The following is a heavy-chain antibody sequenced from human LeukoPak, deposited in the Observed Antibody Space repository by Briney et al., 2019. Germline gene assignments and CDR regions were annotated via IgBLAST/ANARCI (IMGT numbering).Heavy chain of an antibody. D-gene: IGHD3-10*01. CDR3: AKDRVVRGVMGRFDY. CDR1: GFTFSSYG. Sequence: GGSLRLSCAASGFTFSSYGMSWVRQAPGKGLEWVSGISGGGDGTYYADSVKGRFTISRDNSKNTLYLQMNSLRAEDTAVYYCAKDRVVRGVMGRFDYWGQGTLVTVSS. J-gene: IGHJ4*02. CDR2: ISGGGDGT. V-gene: IGHV3-23*01.